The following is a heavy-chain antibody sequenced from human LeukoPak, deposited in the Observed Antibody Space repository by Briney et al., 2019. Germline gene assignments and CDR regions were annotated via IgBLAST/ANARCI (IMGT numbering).Heavy chain of an antibody. Sequence: GGSLRLSCTASGFTFDDHAMHWVRQVPGGGLQWVSVISWNSGYIDYVESVKGRFTISRDNPKSALYLQMNGLRPEDTAFYYCAKGYYDSSGYSSYYFHSWGQGTLVTVSS. V-gene: IGHV3-9*01. CDR1: GFTFDDHA. CDR2: ISWNSGYI. J-gene: IGHJ4*02. CDR3: AKGYYDSSGYSSYYFHS. D-gene: IGHD3-22*01.